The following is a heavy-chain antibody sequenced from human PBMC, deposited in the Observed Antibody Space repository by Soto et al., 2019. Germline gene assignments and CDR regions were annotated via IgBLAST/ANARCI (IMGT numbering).Heavy chain of an antibody. V-gene: IGHV2-5*02. D-gene: IGHD2-15*01. CDR1: GFSLTSGGEG. CDR2: IYWDDDK. Sequence: QITLKESGPTLVKPTQTLTLTFTFSGFSLTSGGEGVGWIRQPPGQALALLTNIYWDDDKRYSQSLRSRLTITKDTAKNQVVLTMTNMDPVDTATYYGAHRGCSGGSCYGYFQHWGQGTLVTVSS. CDR3: AHRGCSGGSCYGYFQH. J-gene: IGHJ1*01.